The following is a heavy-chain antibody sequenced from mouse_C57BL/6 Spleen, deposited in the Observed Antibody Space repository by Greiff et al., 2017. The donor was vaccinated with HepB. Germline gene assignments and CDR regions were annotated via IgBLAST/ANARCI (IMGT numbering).Heavy chain of an antibody. J-gene: IGHJ3*01. CDR1: GYTFTSYW. CDR3: AREGSY. D-gene: IGHD3-2*02. Sequence: VQLQQSGAELAKPGASVKLSCKASGYTFTSYWMHWVKQRPGKGLEWIGYINPSSGYTKYNQKFKDKATLTADKPSSTAYMQLSSLTYEDSAVYYCAREGSYGGQGTLVTVSA. CDR2: INPSSGYT. V-gene: IGHV1-7*01.